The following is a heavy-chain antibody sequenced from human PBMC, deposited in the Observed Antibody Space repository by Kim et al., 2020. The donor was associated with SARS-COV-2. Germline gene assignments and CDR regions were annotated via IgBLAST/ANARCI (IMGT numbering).Heavy chain of an antibody. CDR2: ISYEGRNK. V-gene: IGHV3-30*18. CDR3: AKAYSETGDYYFDY. D-gene: IGHD2-21*02. Sequence: GGSLRLSCEAFGFTFSWYGMHWVRQAPGKGLEWVAVISYEGRNKYYGDSVQGRFTISRDNSKNTLYLEMNSLRLEDSAIYYCAKAYSETGDYYFDYWGLGTLVTVSS. CDR1: GFTFSWYG. J-gene: IGHJ4*02.